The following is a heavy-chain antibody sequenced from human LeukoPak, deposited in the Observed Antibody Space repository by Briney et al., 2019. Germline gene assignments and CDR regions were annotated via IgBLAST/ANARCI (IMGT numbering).Heavy chain of an antibody. D-gene: IGHD2-8*01. Sequence: ASVKVSCKPSLYTFTNYYMHWVRQAPGQGLEWMAIIIPTGGTTCEQRFQGRVTVTRDTSTSTIYMELSNLRSEDTAVYYCARERPDTKGAHFDYWGPGALVTVSS. CDR3: ARERPDTKGAHFDY. V-gene: IGHV1-46*01. CDR1: LYTFTNYY. CDR2: IIPTGGT. J-gene: IGHJ4*02.